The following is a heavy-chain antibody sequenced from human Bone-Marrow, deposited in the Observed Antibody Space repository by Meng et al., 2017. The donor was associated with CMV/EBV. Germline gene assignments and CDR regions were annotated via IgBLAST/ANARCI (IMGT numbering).Heavy chain of an antibody. D-gene: IGHD1-26*01. CDR3: ARKVGATTHYFDY. V-gene: IGHV3-21*01. J-gene: IGHJ4*02. Sequence: CAASGFTFSSYSMNWVRQAPGKGLEWVSSISSSSSYIYYADSVKGRFTISRDNAKNSLYLQMNSLRAEDTAVYYCARKVGATTHYFDYWGQGTLVTVSS. CDR2: ISSSSSYI. CDR1: GFTFSSYS.